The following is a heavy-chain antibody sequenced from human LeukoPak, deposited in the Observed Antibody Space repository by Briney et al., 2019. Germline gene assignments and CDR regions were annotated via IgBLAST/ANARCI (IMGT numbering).Heavy chain of an antibody. CDR3: VRVASRAFDY. V-gene: IGHV3-66*01. J-gene: IGHJ4*02. CDR1: RFTVSSNY. Sequence: PGGSLRLSCAASRFTVSSNYMSWVGQAPGQGLEWVSIIYSGTTTYYADSVKGRFTISRDNSKNTLYLQMSSLRAEDTAVYYCVRVASRAFDYWGQGTLVTVSS. CDR2: IYSGTTT.